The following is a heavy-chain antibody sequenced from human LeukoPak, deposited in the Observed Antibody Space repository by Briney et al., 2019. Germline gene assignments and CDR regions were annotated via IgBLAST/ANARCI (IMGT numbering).Heavy chain of an antibody. CDR1: GGSISSYY. D-gene: IGHD5-12*01. CDR2: IYYSGST. Sequence: SETLSLTCTVSGGSISSYYWSWIRQPPGKGLEWIGYIYYSGSTNYNPSLKSRVTISVDKSKNQFSLKLSSVTAADTAVYYCARGAIVATTDWGQGTLVTVSS. CDR3: ARGAIVATTD. J-gene: IGHJ4*02. V-gene: IGHV4-59*12.